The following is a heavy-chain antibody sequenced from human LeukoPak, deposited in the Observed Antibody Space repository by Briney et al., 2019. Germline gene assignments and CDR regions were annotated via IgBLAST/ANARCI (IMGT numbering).Heavy chain of an antibody. V-gene: IGHV3-15*01. J-gene: IGHJ3*02. D-gene: IGHD3-22*01. CDR2: IKSKTDGGTT. CDR3: TTTPYYHDSSGYQGAFDI. CDR1: GFTFSNAW. Sequence: GGSLRLSCAASGFTFSNAWMSWVRQAPGKGLEWVGRIKSKTDGGTTDYAAPVKGRFTISRDDSKNTLYLQMNSLKTEDTAVYYCTTTPYYHDSSGYQGAFDIWGQGTMVTVSS.